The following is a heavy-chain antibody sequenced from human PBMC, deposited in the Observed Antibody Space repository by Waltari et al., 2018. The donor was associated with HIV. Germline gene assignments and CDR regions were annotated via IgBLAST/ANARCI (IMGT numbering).Heavy chain of an antibody. Sequence: QVQLQQWGAGLLKPSETLSLTCAVYGGSFSGYYWSWIRQPPGKGLEWIGEINHSGSTNYNPSLKSRVTISVDTSKNQFSLKLSSVTAADTAVYYCARVPVDTAMVATKYYFDYWGQGTLVTVSS. D-gene: IGHD5-18*01. CDR1: GGSFSGYY. V-gene: IGHV4-34*01. J-gene: IGHJ4*02. CDR3: ARVPVDTAMVATKYYFDY. CDR2: INHSGST.